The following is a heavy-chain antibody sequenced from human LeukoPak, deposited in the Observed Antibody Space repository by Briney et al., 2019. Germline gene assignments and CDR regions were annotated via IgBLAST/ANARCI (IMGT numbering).Heavy chain of an antibody. V-gene: IGHV1-18*01. J-gene: IGHJ5*02. D-gene: IGHD2-15*01. Sequence: ASVKVSCKASGYTFTSYGISWVRQAPGQGREWMGWISAYNGNTNYAQKLQGRVTMTTDTSTSTAYMELRSLGSDDTAVYYCARDLKDIVVVVAATSGWFDPWGQGTLVTVSS. CDR3: ARDLKDIVVVVAATSGWFDP. CDR1: GYTFTSYG. CDR2: ISAYNGNT.